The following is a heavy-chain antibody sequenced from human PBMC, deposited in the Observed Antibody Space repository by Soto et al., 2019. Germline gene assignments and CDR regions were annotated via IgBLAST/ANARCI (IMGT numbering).Heavy chain of an antibody. D-gene: IGHD3-3*01. CDR3: ARHSGGGIAIFGVATNWSEP. Sequence: SETLSLTCTVSGGSISSTNYYWGWILHPPGKGLEWIGSIHYSVNTYYSPSLKSRVTISVDTSKKQFSLKLSSVTAADTAVYYCARHSGGGIAIFGVATNWSEPWGQGNMVTVSS. V-gene: IGHV4-39*01. J-gene: IGHJ5*02. CDR2: IHYSVNT. CDR1: GGSISSTNYY.